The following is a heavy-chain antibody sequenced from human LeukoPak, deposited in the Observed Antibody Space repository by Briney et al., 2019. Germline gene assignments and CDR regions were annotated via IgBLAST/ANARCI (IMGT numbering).Heavy chain of an antibody. Sequence: GGSLRLSCAASGMRFSDFYMNWMRQAPGKGLEWISFISSNGNIIHYADSAKGRFTISRDNAKNSLYLHMDSLRVEDTATYYCASGGRAYNFWGPGTAVTVSP. D-gene: IGHD1-14*01. CDR3: ASGGRAYNF. J-gene: IGHJ4*02. CDR1: GMRFSDFY. CDR2: ISSNGNII. V-gene: IGHV3-11*01.